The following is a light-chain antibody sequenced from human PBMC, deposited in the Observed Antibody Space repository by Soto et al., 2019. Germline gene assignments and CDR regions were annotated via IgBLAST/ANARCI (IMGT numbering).Light chain of an antibody. CDR3: SSYTSSSTLLYV. Sequence: QYALTQPASVSGSPGQSITIYCTGTSSDVGGYNYVSWYQQHPGKAPKLMIYDVSNRPSGVSNRFSGSKSGNTASLTISGLQAEDEADDYCSSYTSSSTLLYVFGTGTKVTVL. CDR1: SSDVGGYNY. J-gene: IGLJ1*01. CDR2: DVS. V-gene: IGLV2-14*01.